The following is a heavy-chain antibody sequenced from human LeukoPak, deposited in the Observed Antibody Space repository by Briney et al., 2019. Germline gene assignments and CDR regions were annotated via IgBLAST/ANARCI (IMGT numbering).Heavy chain of an antibody. D-gene: IGHD6-13*01. Sequence: GGSLRLSCAASGFTFSSYGMHWVRQAPGKGLEWVAVISYDGSNKYYADSVKGRFTISRDNSKNTLYLQMNSLRAEDTAVYYCAKGHIAAAGWGQGTLVTVSS. CDR2: ISYDGSNK. J-gene: IGHJ4*02. CDR1: GFTFSSYG. CDR3: AKGHIAAAG. V-gene: IGHV3-30*18.